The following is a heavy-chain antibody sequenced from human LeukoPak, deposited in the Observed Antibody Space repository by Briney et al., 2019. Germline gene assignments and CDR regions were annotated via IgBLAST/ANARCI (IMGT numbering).Heavy chain of an antibody. D-gene: IGHD2-21*02. Sequence: GGSLRLSCAASGFTFNSYTMNCVCQAPGKGLGWISYISRTGTTIYYADSVKGRFTISRDNAKNSLYLQMNSLRFEDTGLYFCARDLGSGDHGLLVWGQGTLLTVSS. CDR1: GFTFNSYT. CDR3: ARDLGSGDHGLLV. V-gene: IGHV3-48*01. J-gene: IGHJ4*02. CDR2: ISRTGTTI.